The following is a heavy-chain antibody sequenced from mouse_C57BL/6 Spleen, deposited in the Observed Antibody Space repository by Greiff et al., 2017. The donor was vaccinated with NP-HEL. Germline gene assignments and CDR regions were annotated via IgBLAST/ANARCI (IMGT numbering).Heavy chain of an antibody. Sequence: QVQLQQSGPELVKPGASVKISCKASGYAFSSSWMNWVKQRPGKGLEWIGRIYPGDGDTNYNGKFKGKATLTADKSSSTAYMQLSSLTSEDSAVYVCGREEEYAFPFEVWGPGTTVTVSS. V-gene: IGHV1-82*01. J-gene: IGHJ1*01. CDR1: GYAFSSSW. D-gene: IGHD5-1*01. CDR3: GREEEYAFPFEV. CDR2: IYPGDGDT.